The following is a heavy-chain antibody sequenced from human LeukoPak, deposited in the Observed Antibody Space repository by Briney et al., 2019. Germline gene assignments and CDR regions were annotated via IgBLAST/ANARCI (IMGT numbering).Heavy chain of an antibody. J-gene: IGHJ6*02. V-gene: IGHV3-9*01. CDR1: GFTFDDYA. CDR3: AKGVVVAATSYYYYGMDV. D-gene: IGHD2-15*01. Sequence: GGSLRLSCAASGFTFDDYAMHWVRQAPGKGLEWVSGIRWNSGSIGYADSVKGRFTISRDNAKNSLYLQMNSLRAEDTALYYCAKGVVVAATSYYYYGMDVWGQGTTVTVSS. CDR2: IRWNSGSI.